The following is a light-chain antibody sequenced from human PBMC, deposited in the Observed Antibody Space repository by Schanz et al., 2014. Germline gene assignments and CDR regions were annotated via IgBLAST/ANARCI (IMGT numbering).Light chain of an antibody. CDR2: DVT. J-gene: IGLJ2*01. Sequence: QSALTQPASVSGSPGQSITISCTGTRSDINGYNYVSWYQQHPGKAPKLMIYDVTDRPSGVSDRFSGSKSGNTASLTISGLQAEDEADYYCSSYTVTSTLVFGGGTKLTVL. V-gene: IGLV2-14*03. CDR3: SSYTVTSTLV. CDR1: RSDINGYNY.